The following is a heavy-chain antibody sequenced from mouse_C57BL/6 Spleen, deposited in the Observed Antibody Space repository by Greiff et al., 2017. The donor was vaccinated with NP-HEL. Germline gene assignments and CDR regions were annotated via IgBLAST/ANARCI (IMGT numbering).Heavy chain of an antibody. CDR2: ISSGSSTI. J-gene: IGHJ4*01. D-gene: IGHD1-1*01. V-gene: IGHV5-17*01. Sequence: EVMLVESGGGLVKPGGSLKLSCAASGFTFSDYGMHWVRQAPEKGLEWVAYISSGSSTIYYADTVKGRFTISRDNAKNTLFLQMTSLRSEDTAIYYCAVYGEAMDYWGQGTSVTVSS. CDR3: AVYGEAMDY. CDR1: GFTFSDYG.